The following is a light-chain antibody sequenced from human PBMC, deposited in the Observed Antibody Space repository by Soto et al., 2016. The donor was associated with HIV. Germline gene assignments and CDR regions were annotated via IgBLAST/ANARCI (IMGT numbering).Light chain of an antibody. CDR1: QGISTW. CDR2: AAS. CDR3: QQANSFPIT. J-gene: IGKJ5*01. Sequence: DIQMTQSPSSVSASVGDTATITCRASQGISTWLGWYQQKPGKAPKLLIYAASSLHSGVPSRFSGSGSGTDFTLTISSLQPEDFATYYCQQANSFPITFGQGTRLEIE. V-gene: IGKV1-12*01.